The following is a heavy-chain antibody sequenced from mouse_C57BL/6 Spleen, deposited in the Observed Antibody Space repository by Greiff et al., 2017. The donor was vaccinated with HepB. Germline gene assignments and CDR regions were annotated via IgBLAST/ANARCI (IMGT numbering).Heavy chain of an antibody. D-gene: IGHD1-1*01. V-gene: IGHV1-22*01. J-gene: IGHJ2*01. CDR3: ARPTTVVAPFDY. CDR1: GYTFTDYN. Sequence: VQLKESGPELVKPGASVKMSCKASGYTFTDYNMHWVKQSHGKSLEWIGYINPNNGGTSYNQKFKGKATLTVNKSSSTAYMELRSLTSEDSAVYYCARPTTVVAPFDYWGQGTTLTVSS. CDR2: INPNNGGT.